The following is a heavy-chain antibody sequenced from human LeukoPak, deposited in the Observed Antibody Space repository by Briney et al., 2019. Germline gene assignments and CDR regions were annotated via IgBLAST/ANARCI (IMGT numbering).Heavy chain of an antibody. V-gene: IGHV4-34*01. Sequence: PSETLSLTCAVYGGSFSGYYWSWIRQPPGKGLEWIGEINHSGSTNYNPSLKSRVTISVDTSKNQFSLKLSSVTAADTAVYYCARGAAYCSGGSCYRQDYWGQGTLVTVSS. CDR2: INHSGST. D-gene: IGHD2-15*01. CDR3: ARGAAYCSGGSCYRQDY. CDR1: GGSFSGYY. J-gene: IGHJ4*02.